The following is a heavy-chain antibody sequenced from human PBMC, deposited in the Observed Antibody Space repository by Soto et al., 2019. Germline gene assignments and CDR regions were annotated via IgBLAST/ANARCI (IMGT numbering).Heavy chain of an antibody. CDR1: GFTFSSYW. D-gene: IGHD4-17*01. J-gene: IGHJ4*02. CDR3: ARVPTVTIYYFDY. Sequence: GGSLRLSCASSGFTFSSYWMHLVRQAPGKGLVWVSRINSDGSSTSYADSVKGRFTISRDNAKNTLYLQMNSLRAEDTAVYYCARVPTVTIYYFDYWGQGTLVTVSS. V-gene: IGHV3-74*01. CDR2: INSDGSST.